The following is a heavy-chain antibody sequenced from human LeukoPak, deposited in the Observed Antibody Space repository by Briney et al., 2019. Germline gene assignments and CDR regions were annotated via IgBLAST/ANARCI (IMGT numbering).Heavy chain of an antibody. CDR1: GFTFSNYA. CDR2: ISGSGGGI. J-gene: IGHJ4*02. Sequence: GGSLRLSCAASGFTFSNYAMSWVRQAPGKGLEWVSCISGSGGGIHYADSVKGRFTISRDNSKNTLYLQMNSLRVEDTTVYYCAKDQKVGAGYFDSGGQGTLVTVSS. CDR3: AKDQKVGAGYFDS. V-gene: IGHV3-23*01. D-gene: IGHD1-26*01.